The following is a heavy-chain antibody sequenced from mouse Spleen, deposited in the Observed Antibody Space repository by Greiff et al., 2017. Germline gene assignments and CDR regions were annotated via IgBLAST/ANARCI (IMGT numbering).Heavy chain of an antibody. CDR2: INSNGGST. CDR1: GFTFSSYA. J-gene: IGHJ2*01. D-gene: IGHD1-1*01. CDR3: ARHESIYYYDGSYLFDY. V-gene: IGHV5-6-2*01. Sequence: EVHLVESGGGLVKPGGSLKLSCAASGFTFSSYAMSWVRQTPEKRLEWVAAINSNGGSTYYPDTVKDRFTISRDNAKNTLYLQMSSLRSEDTALYYCARHESIYYYDGSYLFDYWGQGTTLTVSS.